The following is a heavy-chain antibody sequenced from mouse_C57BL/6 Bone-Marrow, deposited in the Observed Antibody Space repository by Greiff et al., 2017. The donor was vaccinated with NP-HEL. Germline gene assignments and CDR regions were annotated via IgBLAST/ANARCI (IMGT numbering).Heavy chain of an antibody. Sequence: VQLKESGPVLVKPGASVKMSCKASGYTFTDYYMNWVKQSHGKSLEWIGVINPYNGGTSYNQKFKGKATLTVDKSSSTAYMELNSLTSEDSAVYYCARETTVVSDYWGQGTTLTVSS. CDR3: ARETTVVSDY. CDR1: GYTFTDYY. CDR2: INPYNGGT. J-gene: IGHJ2*01. V-gene: IGHV1-19*01. D-gene: IGHD1-1*01.